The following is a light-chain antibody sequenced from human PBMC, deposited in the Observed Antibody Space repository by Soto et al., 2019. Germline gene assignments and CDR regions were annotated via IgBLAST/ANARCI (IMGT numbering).Light chain of an antibody. CDR1: QSVSSY. J-gene: IGKJ2*01. CDR3: QQRSNWAT. V-gene: IGKV3-11*01. CDR2: DAS. Sequence: ELVLTQSPATLSLSPGERATLSCRSSQSVSSYLAWYQQKPGQAPRLLIYDASNRATGIPARFSGSGSGTDFTLTVSCLEPEDFAVYYCQQRSNWATFGQGTKVDIK.